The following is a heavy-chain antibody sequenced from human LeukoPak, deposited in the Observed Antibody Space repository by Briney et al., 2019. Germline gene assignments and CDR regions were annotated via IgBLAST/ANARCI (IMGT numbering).Heavy chain of an antibody. D-gene: IGHD3-22*01. CDR3: ARAPYYYDSSGYYGYYYYYYMDV. CDR1: GGSFSGYY. CDR2: INHSGST. J-gene: IGHJ6*03. V-gene: IGHV4-34*01. Sequence: PSETLSLTCAVYGGSFSGYYWSWIRQLPGKGLEWIGEINHSGSTNYNPSLKSRVTISVDTSKNQFSLKLSSVTAADTAVYYCARAPYYYDSSGYYGYYYYYYMDVWGKGTTVTVSS.